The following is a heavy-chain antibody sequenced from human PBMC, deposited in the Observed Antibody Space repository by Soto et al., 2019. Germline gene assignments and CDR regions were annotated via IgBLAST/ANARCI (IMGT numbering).Heavy chain of an antibody. CDR2: IYYSGST. V-gene: IGHV4-39*01. D-gene: IGHD4-17*01. J-gene: IGHJ5*02. CDR3: ASHTTVALHGGNWFDP. CDR1: GGSISSSSYY. Sequence: LSLTCTVSGGSISSSSYYWGWIRQPPGKGLEWIGSIYYSGSTYYNPSLKSRVTISVDTSKNQFSLKLSSVTAADTAVYYCASHTTVALHGGNWFDPWGQGTLVTVS.